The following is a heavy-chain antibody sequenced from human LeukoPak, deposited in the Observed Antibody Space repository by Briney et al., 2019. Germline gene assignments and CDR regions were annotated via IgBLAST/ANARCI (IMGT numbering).Heavy chain of an antibody. CDR3: ARTIFGVVINAFDI. J-gene: IGHJ3*02. CDR1: GYSISSGYY. CDR2: IYHSGST. Sequence: SETLSLTCAVSGYSISSGYYWGWIRQPPGKGLEWIGSIYHSGSTYYNPSLKSRVTISVDTSKNQFSLKLSSATAADTAVYYCARTIFGVVINAFDIWGQGTMVTVSS. V-gene: IGHV4-38-2*01. D-gene: IGHD3-3*01.